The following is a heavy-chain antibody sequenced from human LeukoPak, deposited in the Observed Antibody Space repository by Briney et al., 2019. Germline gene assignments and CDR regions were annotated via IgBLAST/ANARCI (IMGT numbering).Heavy chain of an antibody. V-gene: IGHV3-53*01. CDR3: ARGGAVMY. CDR2: IYSSVST. Sequence: GGSLRLSCAASGFTVSSNYMSWVRQAPGKGREWVSVIYSSVSTSYADSVKGRFTISRDNSKNTLYLQMNSLRAEDTAVYYWARGGAVMYWGQGTLVTVSS. D-gene: IGHD1-26*01. J-gene: IGHJ4*02. CDR1: GFTVSSNY.